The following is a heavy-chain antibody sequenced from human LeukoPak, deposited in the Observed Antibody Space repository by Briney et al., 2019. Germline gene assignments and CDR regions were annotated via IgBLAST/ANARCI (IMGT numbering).Heavy chain of an antibody. CDR2: IYTSGST. J-gene: IGHJ6*03. D-gene: IGHD3-10*01. V-gene: IGHV4-4*07. CDR3: ERAVTMVRGVGPPYYYMDV. Sequence: SETLSLTCTVSGGSISSYYWSWIRQPAGKGLEWIGRIYTSGSTNHNPSLKSRVTMSVDTSKNQFSLKLSSVTAADTAVYYCERAVTMVRGVGPPYYYMDVWGKGTTVTISS. CDR1: GGSISSYY.